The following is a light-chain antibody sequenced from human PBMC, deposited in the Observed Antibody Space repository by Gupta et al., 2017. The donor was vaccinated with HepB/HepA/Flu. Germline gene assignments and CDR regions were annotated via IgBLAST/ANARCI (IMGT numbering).Light chain of an antibody. Sequence: DIQMTQSPSTLSASVGDSVTITCRASQSISRYLAWYQQRPGKAPKLLIYRASTLHSGVPSRFGSSGSGTEFALTIGSLQPDDFATYYYQQDNSYSWTFGQETKVEIK. CDR2: RAS. J-gene: IGKJ1*01. CDR1: QSISRY. CDR3: QQDNSYSWT. V-gene: IGKV1-5*03.